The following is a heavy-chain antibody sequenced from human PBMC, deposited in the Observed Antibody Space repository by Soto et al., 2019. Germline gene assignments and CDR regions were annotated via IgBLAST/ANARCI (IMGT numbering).Heavy chain of an antibody. CDR3: TTARRGYSYGDFDY. Sequence: EVQLVESGGGLVKPGGSLRLSCAASGFTFSTDSMNWVRQAPGKGLEWVSSISGSSSYINYADSLKGRFTISRDNAKNSLYLQMNSLRAEDTAVYYCTTARRGYSYGDFDYWGQGTLVTVYS. CDR2: ISGSSSYI. CDR1: GFTFSTDS. V-gene: IGHV3-21*01. D-gene: IGHD5-18*01. J-gene: IGHJ4*02.